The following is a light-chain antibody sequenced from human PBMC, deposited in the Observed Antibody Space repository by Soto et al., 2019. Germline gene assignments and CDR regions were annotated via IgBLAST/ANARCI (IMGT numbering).Light chain of an antibody. V-gene: IGKV3-15*01. CDR2: GAS. J-gene: IGKJ1*01. CDR1: LNVATN. CDR3: HQYNTGLRT. Sequence: TVMTQSPATLSMSPGDRAALSCRASLNVATNMAWYQQQPGQAPRLLIYGASIRATGVPARFTGSGSGTEFTLTINNLQSEDFAVYYCHQYNTGLRTFGRGTRVEV.